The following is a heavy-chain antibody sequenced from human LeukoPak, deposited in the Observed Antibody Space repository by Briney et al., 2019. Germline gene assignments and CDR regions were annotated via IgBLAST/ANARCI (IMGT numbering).Heavy chain of an antibody. J-gene: IGHJ4*02. D-gene: IGHD6-19*01. CDR2: INPDGSSK. Sequence: GGSLRLSCAASGFTFTSYAMSWVRQAPGKGLVWVSRINPDGSSKTYADSVKGRFTISRDNAKNTLYLQMNSLGAEDTAVYYCASPNGRSVAGIDYWGQGTLVTVSS. CDR3: ASPNGRSVAGIDY. V-gene: IGHV3-74*03. CDR1: GFTFTSYA.